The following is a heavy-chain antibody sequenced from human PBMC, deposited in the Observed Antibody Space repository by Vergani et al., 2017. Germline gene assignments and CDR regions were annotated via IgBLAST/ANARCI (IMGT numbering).Heavy chain of an antibody. D-gene: IGHD2-21*02. J-gene: IGHJ4*02. Sequence: QVTLRESGPALVKPTQTLTLTCTFSGFSLTTSGICMTWIRQPPGKALEWLARIDWDDNKYYSTSLKTRLTISKDTPNNQVVLTMTNMDPVDTATYYCVRIRGVTTDYWGQGTLVTVSS. CDR3: VRIRGVTTDY. V-gene: IGHV2-70*15. CDR2: IDWDDNK. CDR1: GFSLTTSGIC.